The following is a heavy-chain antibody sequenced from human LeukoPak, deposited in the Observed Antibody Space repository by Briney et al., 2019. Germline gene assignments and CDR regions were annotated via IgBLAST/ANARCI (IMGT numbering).Heavy chain of an antibody. CDR1: GFSFTSHA. D-gene: IGHD3-16*02. V-gene: IGHV3-23*01. J-gene: IGHJ4*02. CDR2: ISASGSNT. Sequence: PGGSLRLSCAASGFSFTSHAMSWVRQAPGKGLEWVSSISASGSNTNYADSVQGRFTFSRDNSKNTLYLQMNSLRAEDTAVYYCAKGGGLRAGGTYRIDYWGQGTLVTVSS. CDR3: AKGGGLRAGGTYRIDY.